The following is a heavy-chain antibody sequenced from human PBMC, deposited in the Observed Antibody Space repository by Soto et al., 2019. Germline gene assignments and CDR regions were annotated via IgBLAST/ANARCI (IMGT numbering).Heavy chain of an antibody. CDR1: GFTFSSYS. CDR2: ISSSSSTI. Sequence: EVQLVESGGGLVQPGGSLRLSCAASGFTFSSYSMNWVRQAPGKGLEWVSYISSSSSTIYYADSVKGRFTISRDNAKNSLYLQMNSLRVDDTAVYYCARFSTSCLWALDYWGQGALVTVSS. D-gene: IGHD2-2*01. V-gene: IGHV3-48*01. CDR3: ARFSTSCLWALDY. J-gene: IGHJ4*02.